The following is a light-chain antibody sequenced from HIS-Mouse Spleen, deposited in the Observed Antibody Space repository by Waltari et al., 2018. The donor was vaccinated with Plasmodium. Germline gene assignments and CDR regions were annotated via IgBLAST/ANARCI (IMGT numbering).Light chain of an antibody. J-gene: IGLJ1*01. V-gene: IGLV2-23*01. Sequence: QSALTQPASVSGSPGQSITISCTGTSSDVGSYNLVSWYQQHPGKAPKLMIYEGSKRHSGVSKRFSGSKSCNTASLTISGLQAEDEADYYCCSYAGSSTYVFGTGTKVTVL. CDR2: EGS. CDR3: CSYAGSSTYV. CDR1: SSDVGSYNL.